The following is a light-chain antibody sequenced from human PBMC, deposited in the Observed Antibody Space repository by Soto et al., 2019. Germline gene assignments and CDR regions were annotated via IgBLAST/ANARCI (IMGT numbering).Light chain of an antibody. J-gene: IGKJ3*01. V-gene: IGKV1-9*01. Sequence: IQLSQSPSSLSASVGDRVTITCRASQGISSYLAWYQQKPGKAPNLLIYAASTLQSGVPSRFSASGSGTDFTLTISSLQPEDFATYYCRQVNSYPFTFGPGTKVDIK. CDR3: RQVNSYPFT. CDR2: AAS. CDR1: QGISSY.